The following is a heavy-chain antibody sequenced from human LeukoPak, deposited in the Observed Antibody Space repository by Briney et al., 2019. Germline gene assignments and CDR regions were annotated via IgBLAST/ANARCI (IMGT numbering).Heavy chain of an antibody. CDR2: IKQDGSEK. Sequence: GGSLRLSCAAPGFTFSSYWMSWVRQAPGKGLGWVANIKQDGSEKYYVDSVKGRFTISRDNAKNSLYLQMNSLRAEDTAVYYCAREDPVAGIGYWGQGTLVTVSS. D-gene: IGHD6-19*01. CDR3: AREDPVAGIGY. V-gene: IGHV3-7*01. CDR1: GFTFSSYW. J-gene: IGHJ4*02.